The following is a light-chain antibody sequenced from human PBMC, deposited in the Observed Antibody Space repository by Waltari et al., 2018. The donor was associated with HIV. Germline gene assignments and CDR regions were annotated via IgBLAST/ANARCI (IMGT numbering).Light chain of an antibody. Sequence: QTVVTQEPSFSVSPGGTITPTCGLSSGSVSNAYYPSWYQQTTGQPPRTLIYNTDTRSSGVPDRFSGSIVGNKAALTITGAQSEDESDYYCLLYMASGRVFGGGTRLTVL. J-gene: IGLJ3*02. CDR2: NTD. V-gene: IGLV8-61*01. CDR3: LLYMASGRV. CDR1: SGSVSNAYY.